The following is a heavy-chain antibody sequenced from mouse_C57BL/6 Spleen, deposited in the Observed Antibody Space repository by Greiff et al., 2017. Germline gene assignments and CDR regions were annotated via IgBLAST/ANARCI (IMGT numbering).Heavy chain of an antibody. Sequence: QVQLQQPGAELVKPGASVKVSCKASGYTFTSYWMHWVKQRPGQGLEWIGRIHPSDSDTNYNQKFKGKATLTVDKSSSTAYMQLSSLTSEDSAVYYCAGYDCEYDGFAYWGQGTLVTVSA. J-gene: IGHJ3*01. V-gene: IGHV1-74*01. CDR2: IHPSDSDT. CDR3: AGYDCEYDGFAY. CDR1: GYTFTSYW. D-gene: IGHD2-4*01.